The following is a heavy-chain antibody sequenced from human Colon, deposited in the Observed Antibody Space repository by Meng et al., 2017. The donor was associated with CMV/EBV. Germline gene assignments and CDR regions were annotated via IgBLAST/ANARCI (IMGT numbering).Heavy chain of an antibody. CDR1: GGSFSGYY. D-gene: IGHD5-18*01. Sequence: LTCAVYGGSFSGYYWSWIRQPPGKGLEWIGEINHSGSTNYNPSLKSRVTISVDTSKNQFSLKLSSVTAADTAVYYCARVRRYSWKFDPWGQGTLVTVSS. V-gene: IGHV4-34*01. CDR2: INHSGST. J-gene: IGHJ5*02. CDR3: ARVRRYSWKFDP.